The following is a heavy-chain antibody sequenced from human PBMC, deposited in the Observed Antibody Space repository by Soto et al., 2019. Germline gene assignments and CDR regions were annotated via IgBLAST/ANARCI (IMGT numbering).Heavy chain of an antibody. Sequence: PSQTLSLTCAISGDSASSNSAAWNWIRQPPSRGLEWLGRTYYRSKWYNDYAVSVKSRITINPDTSKNQFSLQLNSVTPEDTAVYYCARERLVVVITTDWFDPWGQGTLVTSPQ. CDR1: GDSASSNSAA. J-gene: IGHJ5*01. CDR2: TYYRSKWYN. CDR3: ARERLVVVITTDWFDP. V-gene: IGHV6-1*01. D-gene: IGHD3-22*01.